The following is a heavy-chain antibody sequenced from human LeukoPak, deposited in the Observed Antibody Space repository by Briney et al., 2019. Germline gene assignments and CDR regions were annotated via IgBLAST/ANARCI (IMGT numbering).Heavy chain of an antibody. CDR1: GLTFSNYA. CDR3: ARGQTYYSYYGMDV. CDR2: ISYDGSNK. Sequence: GGSLRLSCAASGLTFSNYAMHWARRAPGKGLEWVAVISYDGSNKYYADSVKGRFTISRDNSKNTLYLQMNSLRVEDTAVYYCARGQTYYSYYGMDVWGQGTTVTVSS. V-gene: IGHV3-30-3*01. J-gene: IGHJ6*02.